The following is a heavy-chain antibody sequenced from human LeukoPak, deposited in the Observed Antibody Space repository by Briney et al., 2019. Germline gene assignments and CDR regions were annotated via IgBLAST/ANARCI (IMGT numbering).Heavy chain of an antibody. CDR1: GFTFSSYS. J-gene: IGHJ1*01. V-gene: IGHV3-48*01. D-gene: IGHD3-22*01. CDR2: ISSSSSTI. CDR3: ARDLYYYDSSSWSYFQH. Sequence: PGGSLRLSCAASGFTFSSYSMNWVRQAPGKGLEWVSYISSSSSTIYYADSVKGRFTISRDNAKNSLYLQINSLRAEDTAVYYCARDLYYYDSSSWSYFQHWGQGTLVTVSS.